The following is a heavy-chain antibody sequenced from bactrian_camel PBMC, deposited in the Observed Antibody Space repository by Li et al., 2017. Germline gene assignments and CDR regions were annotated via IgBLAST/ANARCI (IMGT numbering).Heavy chain of an antibody. CDR3: ATGPGYGLGCTLEGTDFAY. J-gene: IGHJ4*01. Sequence: HVQLVESGGGSVQAGGSLRLSCEFSEYSASTNCMTWFRQAPGKEREGVATFAFGGGGTYYADSVKGRFTISRDNRKNTLYLQMNSLKLEDTGMYYCATGPGYGLGCTLEGTDFAYWGQGTQVTVS. CDR2: FAFGGGGT. V-gene: IGHV3S1*01. CDR1: EYSASTNC. D-gene: IGHD3*01.